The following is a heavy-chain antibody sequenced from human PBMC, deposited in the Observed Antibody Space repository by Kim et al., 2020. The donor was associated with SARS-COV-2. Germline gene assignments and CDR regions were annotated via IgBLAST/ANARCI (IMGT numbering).Heavy chain of an antibody. V-gene: IGHV4-61*01. J-gene: IGHJ2*01. D-gene: IGHD5-12*01. CDR1: GGSVSSGSSY. CDR2: IYYSGST. CDR3: ASSSTRGVLGYFDL. Sequence: SETLSLTCTVSGGSVSSGSSYWSWIRQPPGKGLEWIGYIYYSGSTNYNPSLKSRVTLSVDTSKNQFSLKLSSVTAADTAVYYCASSSTRGVLGYFDLWGRGTLVTVSS.